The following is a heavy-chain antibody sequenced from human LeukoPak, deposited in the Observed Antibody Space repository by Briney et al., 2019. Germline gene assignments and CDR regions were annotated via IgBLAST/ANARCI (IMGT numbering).Heavy chain of an antibody. J-gene: IGHJ5*02. Sequence: ASETLSLTCAVYGGSFSGYYWSWIRQPPGKGLEWIGEINHSGSTNYNPSLKSRVTISVDTPKNQFSLKLSSVTAADTAVYYCARDSMTTQFNWFDPWGQGTLVTVSS. V-gene: IGHV4-34*01. CDR3: ARDSMTTQFNWFDP. D-gene: IGHD4-17*01. CDR1: GGSFSGYY. CDR2: INHSGST.